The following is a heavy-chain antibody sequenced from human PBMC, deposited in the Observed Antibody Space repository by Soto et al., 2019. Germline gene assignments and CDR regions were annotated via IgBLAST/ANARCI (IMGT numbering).Heavy chain of an antibody. D-gene: IGHD3-16*01. V-gene: IGHV4-34*01. CDR1: GGSFSGYY. J-gene: IGHJ6*03. CDR3: ARGFGGGLDYYYYYMDV. CDR2: INHSGST. Sequence: SETLSLTCAVYGGSFSGYYWSWTRQPPGKGLEWIGEINHSGSTNYNPSLKSRVTISVDTSKNQFSLKLSSVTAADTAVYYCARGFGGGLDYYYYYMDVWGKGTTVTVSS.